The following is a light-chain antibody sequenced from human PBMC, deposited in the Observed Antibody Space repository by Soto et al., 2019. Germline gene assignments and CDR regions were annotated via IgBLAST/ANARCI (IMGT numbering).Light chain of an antibody. CDR2: EVS. V-gene: IGLV2-14*01. J-gene: IGLJ1*01. CDR1: SSDVGGYND. CDR3: SSYTSSSTRV. Sequence: QSALTQPASVSGSPGQSITISCTGTSSDVGGYNDVSWYQHHPGKAPELMIFEVSNRPSGVSHRFSGSKSGNTASLTISGLQTEDEGDYYCSSYTSSSTRVFGTGTKATV.